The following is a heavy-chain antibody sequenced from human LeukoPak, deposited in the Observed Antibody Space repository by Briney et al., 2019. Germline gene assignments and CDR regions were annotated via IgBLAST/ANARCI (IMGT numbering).Heavy chain of an antibody. D-gene: IGHD3-22*01. Sequence: GAPVKVSCKASGYTFTNYYMHWVRQAPGQGLEWMGVLDPSAGSTTYAQKFQGRVTMTRDTATSTVYMELNSLRSEDTAVYYCARAHYASSNIKVPFDVWGKGTTVTVSS. CDR1: GYTFTNYY. V-gene: IGHV1-46*01. CDR2: LDPSAGST. J-gene: IGHJ6*04. CDR3: ARAHYASSNIKVPFDV.